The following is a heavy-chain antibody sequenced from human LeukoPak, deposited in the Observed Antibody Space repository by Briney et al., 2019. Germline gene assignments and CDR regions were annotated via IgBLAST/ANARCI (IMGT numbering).Heavy chain of an antibody. V-gene: IGHV1-18*01. CDR1: GYTFRDFG. CDR2: ITTYNGNT. CDR3: ARGPYYDSWSGAGY. D-gene: IGHD3-3*01. Sequence: ASVKVSCKASGYTFRDFGIRWVRQAPGQGLEWMGWITTYNGNTNYIQKLQGRVTMTTDTSTSTAYMELRSLRSDDTAVYYCARGPYYDSWSGAGYWGQGTLVTVSS. J-gene: IGHJ4*02.